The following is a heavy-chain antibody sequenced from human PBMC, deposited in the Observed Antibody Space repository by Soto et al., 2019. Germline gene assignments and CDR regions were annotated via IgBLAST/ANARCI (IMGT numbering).Heavy chain of an antibody. V-gene: IGHV1-3*01. Sequence: AAVKVSCTSSGYTFTSYAMHWVRQAPGQRLEWMGWINAGNGNTKYSQKFQGRVTITRDTSASTAYMELSSLRSEDTAVYYCARAMADILTGYSINWFDLWGQGTRVTVFS. CDR1: GYTFTSYA. CDR2: INAGNGNT. CDR3: ARAMADILTGYSINWFDL. D-gene: IGHD3-9*01. J-gene: IGHJ5*02.